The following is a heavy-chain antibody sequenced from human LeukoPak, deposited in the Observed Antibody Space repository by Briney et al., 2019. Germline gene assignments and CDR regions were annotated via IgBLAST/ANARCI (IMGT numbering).Heavy chain of an antibody. CDR1: GGSFSNYY. V-gene: IGHV4-34*01. D-gene: IGHD3-10*01. Sequence: SETLSLTCAVYGGSFSNYYWSWIRQSPGKGLEWIGEITHSGSTNYNPSLKSRVTISVDTSKNQFSLQLNSVTPEDTAVYYCARGRYTMVRGVIGRDTDYYYYSYMDVWGKGTTVTISS. CDR2: ITHSGST. CDR3: ARGRYTMVRGVIGRDTDYYYYSYMDV. J-gene: IGHJ6*03.